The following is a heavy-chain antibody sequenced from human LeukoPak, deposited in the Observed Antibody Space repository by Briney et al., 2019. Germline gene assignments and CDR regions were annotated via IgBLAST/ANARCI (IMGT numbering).Heavy chain of an antibody. CDR2: IFYDGTIQ. J-gene: IGHJ4*02. CDR3: ARDPRGPAGYDSPARDTFDY. V-gene: IGHV3-30*03. Sequence: GGSLRLSCAASGFTFSSYAMHWVRQTPGKGLEGVAVIFYDGTIQYYSDSVRGRLIVSRDNPKNTLYLQMNSLRAEDTAVYYCARDPRGPAGYDSPARDTFDYWGQGTLVTVSS. CDR1: GFTFSSYA. D-gene: IGHD3-22*01.